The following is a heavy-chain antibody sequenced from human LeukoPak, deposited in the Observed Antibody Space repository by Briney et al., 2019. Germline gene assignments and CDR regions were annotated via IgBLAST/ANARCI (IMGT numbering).Heavy chain of an antibody. CDR1: GFTFSSYW. CDR2: IKEDGSEK. J-gene: IGHJ6*03. CDR3: AGGLTTWIRYYYYYMDV. V-gene: IGHV3-7*04. D-gene: IGHD5-18*01. Sequence: GGSLRLSCAASGFTFSSYWMSWVRQAPGKGLEWVANIKEDGSEKYYVDSVKGRFTISRDNAKDSLYLQMNSLRAEDTAVYYCAGGLTTWIRYYYYYMDVWGKGTTVTVSS.